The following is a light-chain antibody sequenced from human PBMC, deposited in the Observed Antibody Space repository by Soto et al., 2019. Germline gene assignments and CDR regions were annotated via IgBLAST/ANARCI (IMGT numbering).Light chain of an antibody. V-gene: IGKV3-15*01. CDR2: GAS. J-gene: IGKJ1*01. CDR3: QQFNFWPRT. Sequence: IVMTQSPATVSGSPGERVTLSCRASQSVSGNVAWYHQKPGQPPRLLVYGASTTATDIPARFFGSGSETDFTLTITRLQSEDFGIYYCQQFNFWPRTFGQGTKVEIK. CDR1: QSVSGN.